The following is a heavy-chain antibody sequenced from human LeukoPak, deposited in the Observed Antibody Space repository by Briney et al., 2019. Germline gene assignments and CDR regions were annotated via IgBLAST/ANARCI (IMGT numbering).Heavy chain of an antibody. CDR3: ARYTQLVYFDY. CDR1: GGSISSYY. Sequence: SETLSLTCTVSGGSISSYYWSWIRQPPGKGLEWIGYIYYSGSTNYNPSLKSRVTISVDTSRNQFSLKLSSVTAADTAVYYCARYTQLVYFDYWGQGTLDTVSS. J-gene: IGHJ4*02. V-gene: IGHV4-59*01. CDR2: IYYSGST. D-gene: IGHD1-1*01.